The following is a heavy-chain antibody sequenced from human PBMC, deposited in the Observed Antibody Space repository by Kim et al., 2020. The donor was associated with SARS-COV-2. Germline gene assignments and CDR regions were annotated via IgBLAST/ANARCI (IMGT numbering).Heavy chain of an antibody. D-gene: IGHD7-27*01. V-gene: IGHV3-7*01. CDR3: ACQELGAFQN. Sequence: KYYVGSVKGRFTISRDNAKNSLFLQMTTLRAEDTAVYYCACQELGAFQNWGQGTLVTVSS. CDR2: K. J-gene: IGHJ4*02.